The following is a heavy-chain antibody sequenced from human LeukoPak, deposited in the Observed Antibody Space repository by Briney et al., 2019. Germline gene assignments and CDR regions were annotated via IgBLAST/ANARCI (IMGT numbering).Heavy chain of an antibody. V-gene: IGHV3-30*18. CDR3: AKDTIRGRVDLIDY. D-gene: IGHD3-10*01. CDR1: GFTFSSYG. J-gene: IGHJ4*02. CDR2: ISYDGSNK. Sequence: GGSLRLSCAASGFTFSSYGMHRVRQAPGKGLEWVAVISYDGSNKYYADSVKGRFTISRDNSKNTLYLQMNSLRAEDTAVYYCAKDTIRGRVDLIDYWGQGTLVTVSS.